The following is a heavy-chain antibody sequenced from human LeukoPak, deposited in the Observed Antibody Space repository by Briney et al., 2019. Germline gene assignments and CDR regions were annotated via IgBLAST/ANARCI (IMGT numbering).Heavy chain of an antibody. J-gene: IGHJ4*02. V-gene: IGHV3-21*04. D-gene: IGHD3-10*01. CDR3: AKDRARGFDFDY. CDR1: GFTFSTFN. CDR2: ISSASGYI. Sequence: PGGSLRLSCAASGFTFSTFNMNWVRQAPGQGLEWVSSISSASGYIYYADSVKGRFTISRDNSKNTLYLQMNSLRAEDTAVYYCAKDRARGFDFDYWGQGTLVTVSS.